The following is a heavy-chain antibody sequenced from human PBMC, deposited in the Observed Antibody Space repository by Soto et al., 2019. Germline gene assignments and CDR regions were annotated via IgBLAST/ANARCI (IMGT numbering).Heavy chain of an antibody. CDR1: GFTFSAYT. Sequence: GSLRLSCATSGFTFSAYTMNWVRQAPGKGLEWVSSISDGGNSIYFADSVKGRFTISRDNAKNSLYLQMNSLRSEHTAVYYCARRANIALDSWGQGTLVTVSS. V-gene: IGHV3-21*01. CDR2: ISDGGNSI. J-gene: IGHJ4*02. D-gene: IGHD6-13*01. CDR3: ARRANIALDS.